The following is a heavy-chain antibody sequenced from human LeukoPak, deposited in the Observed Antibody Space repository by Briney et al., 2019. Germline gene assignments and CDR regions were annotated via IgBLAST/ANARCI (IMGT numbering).Heavy chain of an antibody. D-gene: IGHD2-15*01. CDR2: ISWNSGSI. J-gene: IGHJ3*02. V-gene: IGHV3-9*01. CDR3: AKDWVVVAATSSSSAFDI. Sequence: PGGTLRLSCAASGFTFDDYAMHWVRQAPGKGLEWASGISWNSGSIGYADSVKGRFTISRDNAKNSLYLQMNSLRAEDTALYYCAKDWVVVAATSSSSAFDIWGQGTMVTVSS. CDR1: GFTFDDYA.